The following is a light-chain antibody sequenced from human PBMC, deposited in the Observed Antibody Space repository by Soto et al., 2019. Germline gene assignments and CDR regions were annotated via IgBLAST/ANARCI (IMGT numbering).Light chain of an antibody. J-gene: IGLJ1*01. CDR3: CSYASSTSYV. CDR1: SSDVGGYNF. V-gene: IGLV2-14*03. Sequence: QSVLTQPASVSGSPGQSITISCTETSSDVGGYNFVTWYQLYPGKAPKLIIHDVTRRPSGVSNRFSGSKSGTTASLTISGLQAEDEADYFCCSYASSTSYVFGTGTKVTVL. CDR2: DVT.